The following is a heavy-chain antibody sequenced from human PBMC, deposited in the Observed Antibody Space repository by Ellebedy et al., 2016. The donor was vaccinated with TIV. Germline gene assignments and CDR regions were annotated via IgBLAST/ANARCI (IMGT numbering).Heavy chain of an antibody. D-gene: IGHD1-26*01. CDR1: GFTFRSYA. J-gene: IGHJ4*02. CDR2: ISGSGGST. CDR3: ARSGTYRLDY. Sequence: GESLKISCAASGFTFRSYAMSSVRQAPGKGLEWVSVISGSGGSTNYADSVKGRFTISRDNSKNTLYLQLDSLRAEDTAVYYCARSGTYRLDYWGQGTLVTVSS. V-gene: IGHV3-23*01.